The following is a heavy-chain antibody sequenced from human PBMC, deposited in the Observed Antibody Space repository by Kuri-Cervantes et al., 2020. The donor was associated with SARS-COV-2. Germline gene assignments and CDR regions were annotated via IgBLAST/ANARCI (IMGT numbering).Heavy chain of an antibody. CDR2: ISSSSSYI. CDR1: GFTFSSYG. CDR3: ARGVGYGDYTFDY. V-gene: IGHV3-21*01. Sequence: GESLKISCAASGFTFSSYGMHWVRQAPGKGLEWVSSISSSSSYIYYADSVKGRFTISRDNAKNSLYLQMNSLKAEDTAVYYCARGVGYGDYTFDYWGQGTLVTVSS. D-gene: IGHD4-17*01. J-gene: IGHJ4*02.